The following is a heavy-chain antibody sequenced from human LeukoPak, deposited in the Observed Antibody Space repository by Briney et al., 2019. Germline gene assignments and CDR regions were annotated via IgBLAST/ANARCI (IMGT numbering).Heavy chain of an antibody. J-gene: IGHJ4*02. CDR2: ISSSGRTT. D-gene: IGHD4-17*01. CDR3: SKYGVKTLSD. Sequence: GGSLRLSCAASGFTFSNYAMSWVRQAPGKGLEWVSAISSSGRTTYYADSVKGRFTISRDNAKKTLYLQSNRLRAEDTAGYYFSKYGVKTLSDWGQGTLVTVSS. CDR1: GFTFSNYA. V-gene: IGHV3-23*01.